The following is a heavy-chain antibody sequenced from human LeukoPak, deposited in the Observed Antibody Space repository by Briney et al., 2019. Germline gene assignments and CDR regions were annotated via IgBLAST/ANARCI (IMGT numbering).Heavy chain of an antibody. CDR1: GYSFTSYW. D-gene: IGHD3-22*01. Sequence: GESLKISCKGSGYSFTSYWIGWVRQMPGKGLEWMGIIYPGDSDTRYSPSFQGQVTISADKSISTAYLQWSSLKASDTAMYYCARLKNMIVDNDAFDIWGQGTMVTVSS. J-gene: IGHJ3*02. CDR3: ARLKNMIVDNDAFDI. V-gene: IGHV5-51*01. CDR2: IYPGDSDT.